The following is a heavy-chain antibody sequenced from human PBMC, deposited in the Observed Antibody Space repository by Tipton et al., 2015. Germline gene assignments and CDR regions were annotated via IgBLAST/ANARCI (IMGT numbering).Heavy chain of an antibody. CDR1: GGSFSGYY. CDR3: ACGSPRGQLDY. J-gene: IGHJ4*02. V-gene: IGHV4-34*01. CDR2: IYHSGST. D-gene: IGHD3-10*01. Sequence: TLSLTCAVYGGSFSGYYWNWIRQPPGKGLEWIGEIYHSGSTNYSPSLKSRVIVSVDKSNNRFSLRLTSLTAADTAVYFCACGSPRGQLDYWGQGTLVTVSS.